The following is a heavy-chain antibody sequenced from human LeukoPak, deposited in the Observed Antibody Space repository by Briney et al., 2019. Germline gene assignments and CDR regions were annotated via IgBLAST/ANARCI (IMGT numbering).Heavy chain of an antibody. J-gene: IGHJ4*02. Sequence: GGTLRLSCAASGFTLCSYAMSWGRQGPGKGLEWVSAISVSGNTYHADSVKGRFTISRDSSKNTLYLQMNSLRAEDTAVYYCAKGYCSGGSCYYFDYWGQGTLVTVSS. D-gene: IGHD2-15*01. CDR2: ISVSGNT. CDR1: GFTLCSYA. CDR3: AKGYCSGGSCYYFDY. V-gene: IGHV3-23*01.